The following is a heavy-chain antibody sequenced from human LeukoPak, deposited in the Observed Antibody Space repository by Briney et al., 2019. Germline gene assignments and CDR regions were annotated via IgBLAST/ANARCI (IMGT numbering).Heavy chain of an antibody. CDR2: IYTSGST. Sequence: SETLSLTCTVSGGSISSGSYYWSWIRQPAGKGLEWIGHIYTSGSTNYNPSLKSRITMSVDTSKNQFSLKLSSVTAADTAVYYCARIVYSSSIDYWGQGTLVTVSS. V-gene: IGHV4-61*09. CDR1: GGSISSGSYY. D-gene: IGHD6-6*01. J-gene: IGHJ4*02. CDR3: ARIVYSSSIDY.